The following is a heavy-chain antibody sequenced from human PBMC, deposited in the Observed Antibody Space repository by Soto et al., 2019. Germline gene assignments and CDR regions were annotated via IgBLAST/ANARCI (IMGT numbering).Heavy chain of an antibody. D-gene: IGHD2-15*01. V-gene: IGHV1-18*01. CDR2: ISAHNGNT. CDR3: ARVGYCSGGSCYPYYYYGMDV. J-gene: IGHJ6*02. CDR1: GYTFTSYG. Sequence: ASVKVSCKASGYTFTSYGISWVRQAPGQGLEWMGWISAHNGNTNYAQKLQGRVTMTTDTSTSTAYMELRSLRSDDTAVYYCARVGYCSGGSCYPYYYYGMDVWGQGTTVTVSS.